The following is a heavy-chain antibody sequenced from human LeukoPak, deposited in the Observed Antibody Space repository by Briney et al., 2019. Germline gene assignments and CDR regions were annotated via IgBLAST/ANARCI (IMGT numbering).Heavy chain of an antibody. CDR3: ASAPRQASIGGLDY. D-gene: IGHD3-16*01. CDR1: GGSISSSTYY. J-gene: IGHJ4*02. CDR2: IYNTGTT. V-gene: IGHV4-39*02. Sequence: SETLSLTCTVSGGSISSSTYYWGWIRQPPGKGLEWIGAIYNTGTTYYNPSLRSRVTIYVDTSKNHFSLNLRSVTAADTALYYCASAPRQASIGGLDYWGQGTPVTVSS.